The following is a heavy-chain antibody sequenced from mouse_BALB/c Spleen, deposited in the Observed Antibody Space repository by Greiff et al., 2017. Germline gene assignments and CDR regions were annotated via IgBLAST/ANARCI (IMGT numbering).Heavy chain of an antibody. J-gene: IGHJ3*01. CDR1: GYSITSDYA. CDR3: ARDVRRGLAWFAY. V-gene: IGHV3-2*02. CDR2: ISYSGST. D-gene: IGHD2-14*01. Sequence: EVHLVESGPGLVKPSQSLSLTCTVTGYSITSDYAWNWIRQFPGNKLEWMGYISYSGSTSYNPSLKSRISITRDTSKNQFFLQLNSVTTEDTATYYCARDVRRGLAWFAYWGQGTLVTVSA.